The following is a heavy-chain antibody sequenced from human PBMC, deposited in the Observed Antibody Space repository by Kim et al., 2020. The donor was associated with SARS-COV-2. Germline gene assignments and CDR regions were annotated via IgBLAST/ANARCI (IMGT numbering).Heavy chain of an antibody. CDR1: GGSMNSYF. CDR3: ARGTYGNYYASDY. CDR2: IYSSGST. D-gene: IGHD3-10*01. J-gene: IGHJ4*02. V-gene: IGHV4-59*01. Sequence: SETLSLTCTVSGGSMNSYFWTWIRQPPGKGLEWIGYIYSSGSTNYNPSLKSRVTISIDTSKNQFSLKLSSVTAADTAVYHCARGTYGNYYASDYWGQGTLVTVSS.